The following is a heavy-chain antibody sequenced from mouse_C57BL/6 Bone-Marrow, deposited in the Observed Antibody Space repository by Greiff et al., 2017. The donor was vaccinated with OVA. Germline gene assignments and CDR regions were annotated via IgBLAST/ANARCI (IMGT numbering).Heavy chain of an antibody. CDR1: DSEVFPIAY. D-gene: IGHD2-5*01. CDR3: ARKESGYSNLYFDV. V-gene: IGHV15-2*01. Sequence: QVQLKESGSELRSPGSSVKLSCKDFDSEVFPIAYMSWVRQKPGHGFEWIGGILPSIGRTIYGEKFEDKATLDADTLSNTAYLELNSLTSEDSAIYYCARKESGYSNLYFDVWGTGTTVTVSS. CDR2: ILPSIGRT. J-gene: IGHJ1*03.